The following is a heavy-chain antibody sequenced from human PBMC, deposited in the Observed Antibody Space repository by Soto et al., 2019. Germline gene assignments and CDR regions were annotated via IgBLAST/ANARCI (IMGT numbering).Heavy chain of an antibody. V-gene: IGHV3-30*18. D-gene: IGHD3-3*01. CDR1: GFTFSSYG. CDR2: ISYDGSNK. Sequence: GGSLRLSCAASGFTFSSYGMHWVRQAPGKGLEWVAVISYDGSNKYYADSVKGRFTISRDNSKNTLYLQMNSLRAEDTAVYYCAKGLRYYDFWSGYVYWGQGTLVTVSS. J-gene: IGHJ4*02. CDR3: AKGLRYYDFWSGYVY.